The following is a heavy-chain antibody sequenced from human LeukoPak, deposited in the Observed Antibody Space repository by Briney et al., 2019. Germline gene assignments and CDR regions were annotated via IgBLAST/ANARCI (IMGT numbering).Heavy chain of an antibody. CDR3: ARDLYYYDSSGYYDY. V-gene: IGHV3-30*04. CDR1: GFTFSSYA. D-gene: IGHD3-22*01. J-gene: IGHJ4*02. CDR2: ISYDGSNK. Sequence: GGSLRLSCAASGFTFSSYAMHWVRQAPGKGLEWVAVISYDGSNKYYADSVKGRFTISRDNSKNTLYLQMNSLRAEDTAVYYCARDLYYYDSSGYYDYWGQGTLVTVSS.